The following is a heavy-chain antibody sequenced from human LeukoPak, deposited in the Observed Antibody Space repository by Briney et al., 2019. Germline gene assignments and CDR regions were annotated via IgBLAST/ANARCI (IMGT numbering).Heavy chain of an antibody. V-gene: IGHV4-4*02. J-gene: IGHJ4*02. CDR2: IYHNGGT. Sequence: PSGTLSLTCAVSGGSISTSNWWSWVRQPPGKGLEWIGEIYHNGGTNYNPSLKSRATISVDKSKNQFSLKLGSVTAADTAVYYCASLRYILTGYYSWGLGTPVTVSS. D-gene: IGHD3-9*01. CDR3: ASLRYILTGYYS. CDR1: GGSISTSNW.